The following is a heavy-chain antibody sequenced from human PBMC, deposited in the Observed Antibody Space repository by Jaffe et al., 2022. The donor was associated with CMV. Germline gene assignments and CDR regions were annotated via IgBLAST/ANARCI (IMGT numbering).Heavy chain of an antibody. V-gene: IGHV1-69*01. CDR1: GGTFSSYA. CDR3: ARIRTPPGGGWELPEVYYYYGMDV. D-gene: IGHD1-26*01. J-gene: IGHJ6*02. Sequence: QVQLVQSGAEVKKPGSSVKVSCKASGGTFSSYAISWVRQAPGQGLEWMGGIIPIFGTANYAQKFQGRVTITADESTSTAYMELSSLRSEDTAVYYCARIRTPPGGGWELPEVYYYYGMDVWGQGTTVTVSS. CDR2: IIPIFGTA.